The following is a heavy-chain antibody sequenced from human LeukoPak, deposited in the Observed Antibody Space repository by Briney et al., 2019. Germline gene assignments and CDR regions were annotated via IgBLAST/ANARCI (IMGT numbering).Heavy chain of an antibody. V-gene: IGHV3-30*18. Sequence: GGSLRLSCAASGFAFSGFDMNWVRQAPGKGLEGVAMISKDGRNEYCVESVTGRVTISRDNSKNTLYLQMNSLRAEDTAVYYCAKGPWFGELLPVPFDYWGQGTLVTVSS. J-gene: IGHJ4*02. CDR1: GFAFSGFD. CDR2: ISKDGRNE. D-gene: IGHD3-10*01. CDR3: AKGPWFGELLPVPFDY.